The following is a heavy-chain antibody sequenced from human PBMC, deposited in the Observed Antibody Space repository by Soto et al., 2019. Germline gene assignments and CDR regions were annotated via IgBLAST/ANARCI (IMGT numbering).Heavy chain of an antibody. Sequence: EVQLVESGGGLVQPGGSLKLSCAASGFTFSGSAMHWVRQASGKGLEWVGRIRSKANSYATAYAASVKGRFTISRDDSKTTAYLQMNSLKTEETAVYYCTMGLLWFGAYWGQGTLVTVS. CDR3: TMGLLWFGAY. CDR1: GFTFSGSA. D-gene: IGHD3-10*01. CDR2: IRSKANSYAT. V-gene: IGHV3-73*02. J-gene: IGHJ4*02.